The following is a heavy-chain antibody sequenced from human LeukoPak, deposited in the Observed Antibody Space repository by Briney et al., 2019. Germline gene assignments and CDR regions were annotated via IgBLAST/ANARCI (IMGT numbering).Heavy chain of an antibody. J-gene: IGHJ4*02. CDR3: ARDRGSGRYPAGDH. D-gene: IGHD1-26*01. Sequence: GGSLRLSCAASGFTFSSYAISWVRHVPGKGLEWVSGISWNGGDTGYADSVKGRFTISRDNAKNSLYLQMNSLRAEDTALYYCARDRGSGRYPAGDHWGQGTLVTVSS. V-gene: IGHV3-20*04. CDR2: ISWNGGDT. CDR1: GFTFSSYA.